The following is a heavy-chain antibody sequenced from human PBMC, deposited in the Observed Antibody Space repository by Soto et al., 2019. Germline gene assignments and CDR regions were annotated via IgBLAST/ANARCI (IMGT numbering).Heavy chain of an antibody. CDR1: GFTFSSYA. CDR3: AKQMYGGNSFGYYYYYGMDV. J-gene: IGHJ6*02. Sequence: VGSLRLSCAASGFTFSSYAMSWVRQARGKGLEWGSGISDSGGSTYYADSVKGRFTISRDNSKSTLYLQMNSLRAEDTAVYYCAKQMYGGNSFGYYYYYGMDVWGQGTTVTVSS. D-gene: IGHD2-21*02. CDR2: ISDSGGST. V-gene: IGHV3-23*01.